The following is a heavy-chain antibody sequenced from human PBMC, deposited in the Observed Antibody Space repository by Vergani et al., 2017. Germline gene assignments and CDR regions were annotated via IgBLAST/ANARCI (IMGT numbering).Heavy chain of an antibody. CDR3: AKHFRGWGIDY. J-gene: IGHJ4*02. CDR2: IQFDGSNQ. CDR1: GFTLSNYD. Sequence: QVQLVESGGGVVQRGGSLRLSCATSGFTLSNYDMQWIRQGPGKGLEFVAFIQFDGSNQYYADSVKGRFTLSRDFSKNTLYLQMNSLGTDDTAAYYCAKHFRGWGIDYWCQGTKVIV. V-gene: IGHV3-30*02. D-gene: IGHD3-16*01.